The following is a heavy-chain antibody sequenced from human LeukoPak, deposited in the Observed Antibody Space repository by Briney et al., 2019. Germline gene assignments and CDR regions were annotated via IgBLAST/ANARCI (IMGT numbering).Heavy chain of an antibody. D-gene: IGHD5/OR15-5a*01. CDR2: IKPNGGDA. CDR1: GFTLSDYS. V-gene: IGHV1-2*02. Sequence: GASVKVSCKASGFTLSDYSIHWVRQAPGQGLECMGWIKPNGGDATYVQKFQGRVTMTRDTSINTAYMELSRLRYDDTAVYYCARGVAGVYSWFDPWGQGTLSPSPQ. J-gene: IGHJ5*02. CDR3: ARGVAGVYSWFDP.